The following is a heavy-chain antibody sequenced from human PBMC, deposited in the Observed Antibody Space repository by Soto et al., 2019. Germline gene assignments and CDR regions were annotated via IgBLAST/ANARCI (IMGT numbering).Heavy chain of an antibody. CDR2: IKQDGSER. V-gene: IGHV3-7*01. J-gene: IGHJ3*02. CDR1: GFTLSVYW. Sequence: EVQLVESGGGLVQPGGSLRLSCAASGFTLSVYWMNWVRQAPGKGLEWVANIKQDGSERNYVDSVKGRFTISRDNAKNSLYLQMNSLGADDTAVYYCLTTTSAFGMCGQGTLVTVSS. CDR3: LTTTSAFGM. D-gene: IGHD1-1*01.